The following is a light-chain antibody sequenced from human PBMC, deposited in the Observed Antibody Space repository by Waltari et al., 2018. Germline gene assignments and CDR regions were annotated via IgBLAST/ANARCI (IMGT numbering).Light chain of an antibody. Sequence: DVQLTQSPSSLSASVGDRVTITCRASQHISTSLAWYQQRPGQAPKLLIFGSSTLQSGVPSRFSGSGSGTDFTLTISSLQPEDFVTYYCQHTNNYPVTFGQGTRLE. CDR1: QHISTS. CDR2: GSS. CDR3: QHTNNYPVT. V-gene: IGKV1-9*01. J-gene: IGKJ5*01.